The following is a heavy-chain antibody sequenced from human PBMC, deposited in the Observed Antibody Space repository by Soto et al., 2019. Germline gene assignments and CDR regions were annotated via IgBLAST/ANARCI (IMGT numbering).Heavy chain of an antibody. D-gene: IGHD3-3*01. CDR2: IFSNDEK. CDR1: GFSLSNARMG. Sequence: QVTLKESGPVLVKPTETLTLTCTVSGFSLSNARMGVSWIRQPPGKALEWLAHIFSNDEKSYSTSLKSRLTLSKYTSKSQVVLTMTNMDPVDTATYYCARIAHSITIFGVVIFTFDIWGQGTMVTVSS. V-gene: IGHV2-26*01. J-gene: IGHJ3*02. CDR3: ARIAHSITIFGVVIFTFDI.